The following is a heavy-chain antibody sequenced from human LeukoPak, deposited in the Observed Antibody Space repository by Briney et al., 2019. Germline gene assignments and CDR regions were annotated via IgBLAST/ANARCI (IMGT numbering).Heavy chain of an antibody. Sequence: SETLSLTCTVSGGSISSYYWNWIRQPAGKGLEWIGRIHTSGSTNYNPSLKSRVTVSVDTSRNQFSLKLSSVTAADTAVYYCARGKVVAGTPGQNSWDYWGQGTLVTVSS. CDR3: ARGKVVAGTPGQNSWDY. V-gene: IGHV4-4*07. D-gene: IGHD6-19*01. CDR2: IHTSGST. J-gene: IGHJ4*02. CDR1: GGSISSYY.